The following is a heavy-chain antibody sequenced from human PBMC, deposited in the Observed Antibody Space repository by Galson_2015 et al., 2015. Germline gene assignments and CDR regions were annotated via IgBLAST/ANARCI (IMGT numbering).Heavy chain of an antibody. V-gene: IGHV3-21*01. J-gene: IGHJ2*01. Sequence: SLRLSCAASGFTFSSYSMNWVRQAPGKGLEWVSSISSSSSYIYYADSVKGRFTISRDNARNSLYLQMNSLRAEDTAVYYCARDFSLGLGDYVGYFDLWGRGTPVTVSS. CDR2: ISSSSSYI. CDR1: GFTFSSYS. D-gene: IGHD4-17*01. CDR3: ARDFSLGLGDYVGYFDL.